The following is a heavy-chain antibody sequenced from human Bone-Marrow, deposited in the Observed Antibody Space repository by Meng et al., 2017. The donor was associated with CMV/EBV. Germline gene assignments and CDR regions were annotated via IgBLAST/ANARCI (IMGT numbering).Heavy chain of an antibody. CDR3: TREGIYADTGDAFEI. CDR1: GFSFSSYE. CDR2: ISSSGSTR. D-gene: IGHD2/OR15-2a*01. V-gene: IGHV3-48*03. Sequence: GESLKISCAASGFSFSSYEMNWVRQAPGKGLEWVSYISSSGSTRYYGDSVRGRFTISRDNAENSLYLQMNSLRAEDTAVYYCTREGIYADTGDAFEIWGQGTRVT. J-gene: IGHJ3*02.